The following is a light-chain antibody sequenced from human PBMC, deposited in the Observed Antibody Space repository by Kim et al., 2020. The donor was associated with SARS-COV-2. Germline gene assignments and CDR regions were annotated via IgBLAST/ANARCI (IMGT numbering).Light chain of an antibody. V-gene: IGLV3-19*01. Sequence: SSELTQDPAVSVALGQTVRITCQGDSLRSYYASWYQQKPGQAPVLVIYGENNRPSGIPDRFSGSSSGNTASLTITGAQAEDEADYYCNSRDSSGNHNWVFGGGTQLTVL. J-gene: IGLJ3*02. CDR1: SLRSYY. CDR2: GEN. CDR3: NSRDSSGNHNWV.